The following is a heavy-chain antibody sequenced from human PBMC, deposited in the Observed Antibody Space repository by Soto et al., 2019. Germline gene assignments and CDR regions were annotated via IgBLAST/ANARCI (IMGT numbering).Heavy chain of an antibody. CDR1: GYTFTSYA. Sequence: ASVKVSCKASGYTFTSYARQWVRQAPGQRLEWMGWINAGNGNTKYSQKFQGRVTISADKSASTAYMELSSLRSEDTAVYYCATGPIVVVVAATYAFDIWGQGTMVTVSS. J-gene: IGHJ3*02. CDR3: ATGPIVVVVAATYAFDI. V-gene: IGHV1-3*01. D-gene: IGHD2-15*01. CDR2: INAGNGNT.